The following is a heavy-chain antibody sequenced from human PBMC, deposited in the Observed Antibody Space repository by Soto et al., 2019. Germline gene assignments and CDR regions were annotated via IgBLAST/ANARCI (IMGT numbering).Heavy chain of an antibody. Sequence: QLQLQESGPGLVKSSETLSLTCTVSGGSVTTSDYSWGWIGQPPGKGLEWIGSVYYSGSTHYNPSLESRVTLSVDTSKNQFSLKLNSVTAADTAVYYCARQWGNWYWAFNVWGQGTMVTVSS. D-gene: IGHD6-13*01. J-gene: IGHJ3*01. CDR1: GGSVTTSDYS. CDR3: ARQWGNWYWAFNV. CDR2: VYYSGST. V-gene: IGHV4-39*01.